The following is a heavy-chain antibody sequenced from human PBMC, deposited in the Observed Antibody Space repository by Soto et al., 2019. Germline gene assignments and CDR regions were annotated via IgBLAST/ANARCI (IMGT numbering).Heavy chain of an antibody. Sequence: SVKVSCKASGGTFSTHAIIWVRQAPGHGLEWMGGIIPISGTTYYTQKFQGRVTITADEPTSTAFMELSSLKSEDTAVYYCARGYCSGGNCYSGMDVWGQGTMVTVSS. CDR2: IIPISGTT. CDR1: GGTFSTHA. D-gene: IGHD2-15*01. V-gene: IGHV1-69*13. CDR3: ARGYCSGGNCYSGMDV. J-gene: IGHJ6*02.